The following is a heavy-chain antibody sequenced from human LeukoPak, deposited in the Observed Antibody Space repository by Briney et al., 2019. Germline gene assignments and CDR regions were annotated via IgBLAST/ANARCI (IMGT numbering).Heavy chain of an antibody. CDR1: GFTFSNLA. D-gene: IGHD6-19*01. CDR3: AKDARRSSGWYFFDH. V-gene: IGHV3-23*01. Sequence: GVSLRLYCAASGFTFSNLAMGWVRQAPGKGLMWGSIISDSGGTTYYADSVKGRFTISRDNSRNTLYLQMNSLRVEDTAIYYCAKDARRSSGWYFFDHWGQGTLVTVSS. CDR2: ISDSGGTT. J-gene: IGHJ4*02.